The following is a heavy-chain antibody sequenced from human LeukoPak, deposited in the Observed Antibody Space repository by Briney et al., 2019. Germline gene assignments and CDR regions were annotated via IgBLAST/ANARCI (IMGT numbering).Heavy chain of an antibody. CDR2: TYYRARTNT. CDR3: ARDPDSSYEWGPFDR. V-gene: IGHV6-1*01. D-gene: IGHD1-26*01. CDR1: GDSFSSNGTS. J-gene: IGHJ5*02. Sequence: SQTLSLTCTISGDSFSSNGTSWNWIAQSPSRGLEGLGRTYYRARTNTYYAVVVNGRITINQDTSNIQFSLYMNSVTHEDTAVYSCARDPDSSYEWGPFDRWGQGTLVTVSS.